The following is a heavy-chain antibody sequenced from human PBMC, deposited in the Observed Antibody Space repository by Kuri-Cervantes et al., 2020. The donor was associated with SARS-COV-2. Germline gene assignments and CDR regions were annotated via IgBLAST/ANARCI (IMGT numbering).Heavy chain of an antibody. J-gene: IGHJ3*02. CDR1: GFTFSSYW. CDR3: ARERLVRRALDN. D-gene: IGHD1-1*01. CDR2: ISYDGREK. V-gene: IGHV3-30*03. Sequence: GGSLRLSCAASGFTFSSYWMHWVRQAPGRGLEWVAVISYDGREKNYANSLKGRFTISRDNSMNTVWLQMDSLRVDDTAVYFSARERLVRRALDNWGQGTTVTVS.